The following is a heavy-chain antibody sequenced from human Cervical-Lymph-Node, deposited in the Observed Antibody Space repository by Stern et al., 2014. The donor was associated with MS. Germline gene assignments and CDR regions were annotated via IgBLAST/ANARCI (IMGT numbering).Heavy chain of an antibody. Sequence: QVQLVQSGAEVKKPGASVKVSCETSGFRFTDYYIHWERQAPGQGLEWMGCINPKNGDTHSAQKFQGRFTMTRDTSISTAYMELNSLKSDDTAMYYCGRGIKTFDPWGQGTLVTVSS. CDR3: GRGIKTFDP. CDR2: INPKNGDT. CDR1: GFRFTDYY. J-gene: IGHJ5*02. V-gene: IGHV1-2*02.